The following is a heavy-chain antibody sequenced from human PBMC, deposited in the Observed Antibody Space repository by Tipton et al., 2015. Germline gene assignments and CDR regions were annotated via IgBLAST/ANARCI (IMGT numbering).Heavy chain of an antibody. J-gene: IGHJ4*02. V-gene: IGHV4-39*01. CDR2: IYHSGST. Sequence: TLSLTCIVSGGSISTSSYYWGWIRQPPGKGLEWIGTIYHSGSTYYNPSLKSRVTISVDTSNQFSLKLSSVTAADTAVYYCASTPRPGGVIMSRGSNSQLYYFDSWGQGSLVTVSS. D-gene: IGHD3-10*01. CDR1: GGSISTSSYY. CDR3: ASTPRPGGVIMSRGSNSQLYYFDS.